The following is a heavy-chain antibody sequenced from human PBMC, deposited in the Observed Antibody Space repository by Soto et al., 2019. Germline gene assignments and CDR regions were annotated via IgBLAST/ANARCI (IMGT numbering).Heavy chain of an antibody. V-gene: IGHV4-39*01. D-gene: IGHD3-9*01. J-gene: IGHJ4*02. Sequence: SETLSLTCTVSGGSISSSSYFWGWIRQPPGKGPEWIGSIYYSGGTYYNPSLKSRVTISVDTSKNQFSLKLSSVPAADTAVYYCASVNILTGYYLDQWGQGTLVTVSS. CDR2: IYYSGGT. CDR3: ASVNILTGYYLDQ. CDR1: GGSISSSSYF.